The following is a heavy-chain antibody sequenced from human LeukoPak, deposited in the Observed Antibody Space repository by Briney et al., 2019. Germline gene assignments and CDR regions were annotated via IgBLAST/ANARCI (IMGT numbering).Heavy chain of an antibody. V-gene: IGHV3-74*01. D-gene: IGHD5-18*01. CDR1: GFTFSSYW. J-gene: IGHJ4*02. CDR2: IDGDGSST. Sequence: PGGSLRLSCAASGFTFSSYWMQWVRQAPGKGLVWVSRIDGDGSSTNYADSVKGRFTISRDNAKNTLYLQMNSLRAEDTAVYYCASARGSNYGSLGDWGQGTLVTVSS. CDR3: ASARGSNYGSLGD.